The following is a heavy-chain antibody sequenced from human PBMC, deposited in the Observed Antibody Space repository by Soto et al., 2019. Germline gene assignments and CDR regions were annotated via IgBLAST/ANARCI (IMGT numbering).Heavy chain of an antibody. CDR2: IIPIFGTA. CDR3: AREWFGDYGSYYYGMDV. Sequence: QVQLVQSGAEVKKPGSSVKVSCKASGGTFSSYAISWVRQAPGQGLEWMGGIIPIFGTANYAQKFQGRVTITADESTSTAYMELSSLRSEDPAVYYCAREWFGDYGSYYYGMDVWCQGTTVTVSS. CDR1: GGTFSSYA. J-gene: IGHJ6*02. V-gene: IGHV1-69*12. D-gene: IGHD4-17*01.